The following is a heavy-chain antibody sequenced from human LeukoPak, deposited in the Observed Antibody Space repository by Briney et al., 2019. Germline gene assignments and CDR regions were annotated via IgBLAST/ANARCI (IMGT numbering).Heavy chain of an antibody. V-gene: IGHV4-4*02. CDR3: ARRVPLWFGESRVDY. D-gene: IGHD3-10*01. J-gene: IGHJ4*02. CDR2: IYHSGGGGT. CDR1: GGSISSSNW. Sequence: SETLSLTCAVSGGSISSSNWWIWLRQPPGKGLEWIGEIYHSGGGGTNYNPSLKGRATISIDNAKNQFSLKVRSVTAADTAVYYCARRVPLWFGESRVDYWGQGTLVTVSS.